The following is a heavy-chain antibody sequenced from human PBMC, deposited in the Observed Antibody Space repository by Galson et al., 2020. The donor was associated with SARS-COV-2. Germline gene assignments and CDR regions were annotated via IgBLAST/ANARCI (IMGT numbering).Heavy chain of an antibody. CDR1: GGSISSYY. Sequence: SETLSLTCTVSGGSISSYYWSWIRQPPGKGLEWIGYIYYSGSTNYNPSLKSRVTISVDTSKNQFSLKLSSVTAADTAVYYCARLDIVVVPAAPRGAFDIWGQGTMVTVSS. CDR2: IYYSGST. J-gene: IGHJ3*02. CDR3: ARLDIVVVPAAPRGAFDI. D-gene: IGHD2-2*01. V-gene: IGHV4-59*01.